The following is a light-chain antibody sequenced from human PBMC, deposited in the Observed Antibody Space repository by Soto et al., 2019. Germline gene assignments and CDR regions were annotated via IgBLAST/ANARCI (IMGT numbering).Light chain of an antibody. Sequence: IVLTQSPATLSVSPGERATLSCRASQSVSSYLAWYQQKPGQAPRLLIYGASTRATGIPARFSGSGSGTEFTLTISSLQSEDFAVYYCQQYNNWPPLTFGQGTRLEIK. J-gene: IGKJ5*01. CDR3: QQYNNWPPLT. CDR2: GAS. V-gene: IGKV3-15*01. CDR1: QSVSSY.